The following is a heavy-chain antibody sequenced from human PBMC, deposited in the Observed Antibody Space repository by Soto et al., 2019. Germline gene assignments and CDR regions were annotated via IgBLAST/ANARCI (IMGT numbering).Heavy chain of an antibody. D-gene: IGHD3-16*01. J-gene: IGHJ4*02. Sequence: EVQLLESGGTLVQPGESLRLSCAASGFTFSSYGMSWVRQAPGKGLEWVSGISGSGGTTYYADSVKGRFTISRANPKNTLYMQVNSVRAEDTAVYYCAKVWSYGATSYFDYWGQGILVTVSS. V-gene: IGHV3-23*01. CDR2: ISGSGGTT. CDR1: GFTFSSYG. CDR3: AKVWSYGATSYFDY.